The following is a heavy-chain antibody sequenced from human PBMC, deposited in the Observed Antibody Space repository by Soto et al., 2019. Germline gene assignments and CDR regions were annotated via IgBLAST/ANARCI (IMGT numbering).Heavy chain of an antibody. CDR2: INPNSGGT. D-gene: IGHD6-6*01. CDR3: TRDRPGPQHYFDY. J-gene: IGHJ4*02. CDR1: GYSFTACY. Sequence: ASVKVCCKASGYSFTACYMHWVRQAPGQGLEWMGWINPNSGGTNYAQKFQGRVTMTRDTSISTAYMDLSRLRSDDTAVYYCTRDRPGPQHYFDYWGQGNMVTVSS. V-gene: IGHV1-2*02.